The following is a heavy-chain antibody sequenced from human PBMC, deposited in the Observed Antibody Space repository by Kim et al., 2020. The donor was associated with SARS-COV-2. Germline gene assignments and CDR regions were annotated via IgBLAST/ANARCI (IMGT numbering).Heavy chain of an antibody. D-gene: IGHD2-2*01. CDR3: ARQGVVVVPAATDY. Sequence: SETLSLTCTVSGGSISSSSYYWGWIRQPPGKGLEWIGSIYYSGSTYYNPSLKSRVTISVDTSKNQFSLKLSSVTAADTAVYYCARQGVVVVPAATDYWGQGTLVTVSS. CDR1: GGSISSSSYY. V-gene: IGHV4-39*01. J-gene: IGHJ4*02. CDR2: IYYSGST.